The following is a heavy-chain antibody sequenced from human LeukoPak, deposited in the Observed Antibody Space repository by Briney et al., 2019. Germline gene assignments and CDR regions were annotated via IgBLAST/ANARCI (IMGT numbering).Heavy chain of an antibody. J-gene: IGHJ3*01. V-gene: IGHV3-30*02. CDR1: GFTFSSYG. D-gene: IGHD4/OR15-4a*01. CDR2: IRYDGSNK. Sequence: GGSLRLSCAASGFTFSSYGMHWVRQAPGKGLEWVAFIRYDGSNKYYADSVKGRFTISRDYSKNTLYLQMNSLRPEDTAVYFCARDNWSDYLADALDLWGQGTMVTVSS. CDR3: ARDNWSDYLADALDL.